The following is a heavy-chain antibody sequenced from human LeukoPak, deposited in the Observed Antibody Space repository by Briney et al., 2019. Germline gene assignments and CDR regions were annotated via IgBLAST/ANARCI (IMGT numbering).Heavy chain of an antibody. J-gene: IGHJ3*02. CDR1: GYTFTSYY. D-gene: IGHD2-15*01. CDR3: ARGYSDIVVVVAATDDAFDI. V-gene: IGHV1-46*01. CDR2: INPSGGST. Sequence: ASVKVSCKASGYTFTSYYMHWVRQAPGQGLEWMGIINPSGGSTSYAQKFQGRVTMTRDMSTSTVYMELSSLRSEDTAVYYCARGYSDIVVVVAATDDAFDIWGQGTMVTVSS.